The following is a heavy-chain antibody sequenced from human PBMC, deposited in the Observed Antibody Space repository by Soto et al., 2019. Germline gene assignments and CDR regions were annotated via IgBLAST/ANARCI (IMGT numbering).Heavy chain of an antibody. Sequence: QVQLVQSGAEVKKAGSSVKVSCKASGDTLNNYALSWVRQAPGEGLEWMGGIIPMFGTPNYAQKFQGRVTISADKSTSTVYMELSSLRSEDTAVYFCAREQVSGTYFTYWGQGTPVTVSS. V-gene: IGHV1-69*06. CDR3: AREQVSGTYFTY. J-gene: IGHJ4*02. CDR1: GDTLNNYA. D-gene: IGHD3-10*01. CDR2: IIPMFGTP.